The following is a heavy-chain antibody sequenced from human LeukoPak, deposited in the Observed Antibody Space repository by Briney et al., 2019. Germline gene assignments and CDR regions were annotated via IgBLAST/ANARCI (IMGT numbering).Heavy chain of an antibody. CDR1: GFTFSSYK. V-gene: IGHV3-48*03. CDR3: ARAGTAVRLGMGFDS. D-gene: IGHD6-19*01. Sequence: GGSLRLSCAASGFTFSSYKMNWVRQAPGKGLEWVSYISSSGSTIYYADSVKGRLTVSRDNAKNSLYLQMNSLRAEDTAIYYCARAGTAVRLGMGFDSWGQGTLVTVSS. CDR2: ISSSGSTI. J-gene: IGHJ4*02.